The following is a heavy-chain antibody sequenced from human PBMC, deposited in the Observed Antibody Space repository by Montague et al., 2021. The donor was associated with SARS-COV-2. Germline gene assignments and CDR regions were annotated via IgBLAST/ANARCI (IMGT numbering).Heavy chain of an antibody. J-gene: IGHJ6*02. CDR3: VSLWKYGSGSHYAPWDYYNYGVDV. V-gene: IGHV4-39*01. Sequence: SETLSLTCTVSGGSISRSTSSWAWIRQPPGKGLEWIGSISYTGSTYYNPSLKSRVTISVDTSRNQFSLRLSSVTAADTAVYYCVSLWKYGSGSHYAPWDYYNYGVDVWGQGTTVTVSS. D-gene: IGHD3-10*01. CDR2: ISYTGST. CDR1: GGSISRSTSS.